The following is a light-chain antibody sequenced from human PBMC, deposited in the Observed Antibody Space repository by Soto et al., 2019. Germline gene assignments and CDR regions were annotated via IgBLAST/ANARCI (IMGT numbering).Light chain of an antibody. CDR1: QSVLYSSNNKNY. V-gene: IGKV4-1*01. CDR3: QQYYSTPLA. Sequence: DIVMTQSPDSLAVSLGEGATINCKSSQSVLYSSNNKNYLAWYQQKPRQPPKLLIYWASTRESGVPDRFSGSGSGTDFTLTISSLQAEDVAVYYCQQYYSTPLAFGQGTKVEIK. J-gene: IGKJ1*01. CDR2: WAS.